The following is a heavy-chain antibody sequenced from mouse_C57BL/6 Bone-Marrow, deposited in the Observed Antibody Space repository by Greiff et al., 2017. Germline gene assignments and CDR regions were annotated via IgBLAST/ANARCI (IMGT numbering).Heavy chain of an antibody. CDR3: ARATMVTTDAMDY. V-gene: IGHV5-6*01. J-gene: IGHJ4*01. D-gene: IGHD2-2*01. Sequence: EVKLMESGGDLVKPGGSLKLSCAASGFTFSSYGMSWVRQTPDKRLEWVATISSGGSYTYYPDSVKGRFTISRDNAKNTLYLQMSSLKSEDTAMYYCARATMVTTDAMDYWGQGTSVTVSS. CDR2: ISSGGSYT. CDR1: GFTFSSYG.